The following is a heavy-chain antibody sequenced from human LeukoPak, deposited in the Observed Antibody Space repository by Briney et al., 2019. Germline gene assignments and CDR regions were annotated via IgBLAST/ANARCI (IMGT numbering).Heavy chain of an antibody. CDR2: INPNSGGT. CDR3: ARELSVTTTPKTYYYYGMDV. D-gene: IGHD4-17*01. Sequence: ASVKVSCKASGYTFTGYYMHWLRQAPGQGLEWMGWINPNSGGTNYAQKFQGRVTMTRDTSISTAYMELSRLRSDDTAVYYCARELSVTTTPKTYYYYGMDVWGQGTTVTVSS. V-gene: IGHV1-2*02. CDR1: GYTFTGYY. J-gene: IGHJ6*02.